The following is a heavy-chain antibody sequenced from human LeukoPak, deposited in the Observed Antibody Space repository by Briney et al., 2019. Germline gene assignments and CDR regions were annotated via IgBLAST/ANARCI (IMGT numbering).Heavy chain of an antibody. V-gene: IGHV3-48*03. CDR1: GFTFSSYA. J-gene: IGHJ4*02. CDR2: ISSSGSTI. D-gene: IGHD4-23*01. CDR3: AREGVNTVVDY. Sequence: GGSLRLSCAAPGFTFSSYAMSWVRQAPGKGLEWVSYISSSGSTIYYADSVKGRFTISRDNAKNSLYLQMNSLRAEDTAVYYCAREGVNTVVDYWGQGTLVTVSS.